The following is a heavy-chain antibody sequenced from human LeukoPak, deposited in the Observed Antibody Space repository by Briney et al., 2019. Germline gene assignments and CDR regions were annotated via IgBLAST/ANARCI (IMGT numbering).Heavy chain of an antibody. CDR1: GFTFSSYA. CDR2: ISYDGSNK. CDR3: AKGFEIRVTVANFDY. Sequence: PGGSLRLSCAASGFTFSSYAMHWVRQAPGKGLEWVAVISYDGSNKYYADSVKGRFTISRDNSKNTLYLQMNSLRAEDTAVYYCAKGFEIRVTVANFDYWGQGTLVTVSS. V-gene: IGHV3-30-3*01. J-gene: IGHJ4*02. D-gene: IGHD2-21*02.